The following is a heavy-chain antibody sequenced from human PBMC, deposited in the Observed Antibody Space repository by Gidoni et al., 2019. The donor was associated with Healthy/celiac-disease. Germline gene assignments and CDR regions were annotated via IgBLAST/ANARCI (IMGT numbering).Heavy chain of an antibody. CDR1: GFTFSSYA. J-gene: IGHJ4*02. V-gene: IGHV3-30*04. CDR2: ISYDGSNK. CDR3: ARETPRSSSSLDY. Sequence: QVQLVESGGGVVQPGRSRRLSCAASGFTFSSYAMHWVRQAPGKGLEWVAVISYDGSNKYYADSVKGRFTISRDNSKNTLYLQMNSLRAEDTAVYYCARETPRSSSSLDYWGQGTLVTVSS. D-gene: IGHD6-6*01.